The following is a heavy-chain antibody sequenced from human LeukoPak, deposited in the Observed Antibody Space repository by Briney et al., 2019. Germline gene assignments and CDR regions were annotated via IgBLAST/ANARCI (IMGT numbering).Heavy chain of an antibody. J-gene: IGHJ4*02. CDR3: ARGPSVLLWFGEFY. CDR2: INTDTGNP. Sequence: ASVKVSCKASGYTFTSYSMNCVRQAPGQGLEWMGWINTDTGNPTYAQGFTGRFVFSLDTSVSTAYLQISSLKAEDTAVYYCARGPSVLLWFGEFYWGQGTLVTVSS. CDR1: GYTFTSYS. V-gene: IGHV7-4-1*02. D-gene: IGHD3-10*01.